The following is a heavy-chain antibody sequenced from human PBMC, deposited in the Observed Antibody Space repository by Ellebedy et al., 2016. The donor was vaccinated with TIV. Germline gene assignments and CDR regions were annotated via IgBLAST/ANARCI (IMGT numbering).Heavy chain of an antibody. Sequence: SQTLSLTCXISGDSVSSNSAAWNWLRPSPARGLEWLGRTYYRSKWYNDYAVSVKSRISIDADTSRKQFSLQLDSVTPEDTAGYYCVSGWAFHIWGQGTMVTVSS. J-gene: IGHJ3*02. CDR2: TYYRSKWYN. D-gene: IGHD3-10*01. V-gene: IGHV6-1*01. CDR1: GDSVSSNSAA. CDR3: VSGWAFHI.